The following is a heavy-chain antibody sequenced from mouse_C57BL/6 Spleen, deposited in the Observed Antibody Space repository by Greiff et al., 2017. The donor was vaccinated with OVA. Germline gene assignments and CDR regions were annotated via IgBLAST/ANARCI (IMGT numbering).Heavy chain of an antibody. V-gene: IGHV3-6*01. CDR3: ARGGTGSSDL. CDR1: GYSITSGYY. Sequence: VQLQQSGPGLVKPSQSLSLTCSVTGYSITSGYYWNWIRQFPGNKLEWMGYISYDGSNNYNPSLKNRISITRDTSKNQFFLKLNSVTTEDTATYYCARGGTGSSDLWGQGTTLTVSS. D-gene: IGHD1-1*01. CDR2: ISYDGSN. J-gene: IGHJ2*01.